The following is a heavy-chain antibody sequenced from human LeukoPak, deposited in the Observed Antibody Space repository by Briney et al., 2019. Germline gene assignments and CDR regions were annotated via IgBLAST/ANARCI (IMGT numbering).Heavy chain of an antibody. CDR2: IIPIFGTA. CDR3: ARDESGLTGYYSY. J-gene: IGHJ4*02. D-gene: IGHD3-9*01. V-gene: IGHV1-69*05. CDR1: GGTFSSYA. Sequence: SVKVSCKASGGTFSSYAISWVRQAPGQGLEWMGGIIPIFGTANYAQKFQGRVTITTDESTSTAYMELGSLRSEDTAVYYCARDESGLTGYYSYWGQGTLVTVSS.